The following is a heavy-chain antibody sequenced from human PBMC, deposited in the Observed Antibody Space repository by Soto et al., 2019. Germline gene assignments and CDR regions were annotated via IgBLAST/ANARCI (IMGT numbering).Heavy chain of an antibody. CDR1: GYNFADYW. CDR2: IWPGDSSI. D-gene: IGHD2-2*01. CDR3: ARSLGYCSDTKCRLFDY. J-gene: IGHJ4*02. V-gene: IGHV5-51*03. Sequence: EVQLVQSGAEVKKPGESLKISCEGSGYNFADYWIGWVRQMPGKGPEWMAMIWPGDSSIRYSPSFQGQVTISADKSITTAYLQWSSLKASDTAMYYCARSLGYCSDTKCRLFDYWGQGTLVTVSS.